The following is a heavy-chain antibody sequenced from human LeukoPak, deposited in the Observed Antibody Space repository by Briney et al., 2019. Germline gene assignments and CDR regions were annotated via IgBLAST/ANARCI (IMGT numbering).Heavy chain of an antibody. Sequence: GGSLRLSCAASGFTFSSCGMHWVRQAPGKGLEWVAVISYDGSNKYYADSVKGRFTISRDNSKNTLYLQMNSLRAEDTAVYYCAKTIGYSSGWYLGYWGQGTLVTVSS. J-gene: IGHJ4*02. V-gene: IGHV3-30*18. CDR1: GFTFSSCG. D-gene: IGHD6-19*01. CDR2: ISYDGSNK. CDR3: AKTIGYSSGWYLGY.